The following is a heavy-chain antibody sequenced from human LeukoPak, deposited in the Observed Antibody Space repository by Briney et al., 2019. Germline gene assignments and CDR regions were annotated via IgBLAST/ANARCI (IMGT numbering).Heavy chain of an antibody. CDR2: IIPILGIA. V-gene: IGHV1-69*04. Sequence: SVEVSCKASGGTFSSYTISWVRQAPGQGLEWMGRIIPILGIANYAQKFQGRVTITADKSTSTAYMELSSLRSEDTAVYYCAREEAAVAGTFGFDYWGQGTPVTVSS. J-gene: IGHJ4*02. D-gene: IGHD6-19*01. CDR3: AREEAAVAGTFGFDY. CDR1: GGTFSSYT.